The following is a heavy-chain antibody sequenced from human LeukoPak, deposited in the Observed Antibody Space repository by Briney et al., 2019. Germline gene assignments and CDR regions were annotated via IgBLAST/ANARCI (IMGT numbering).Heavy chain of an antibody. CDR1: GGSISSYY. V-gene: IGHV4-59*01. J-gene: IGHJ5*02. Sequence: SETLSLTCTVSGGSISSYYWSWIRQPPGKGLEWIGYIYYSGSTNYNPSLKSRVTISVDTSKNQFSLKLSSVTAADTAVYYCARVACGGDCYTYNWFDPWGQGTLVTVSS. D-gene: IGHD2-21*02. CDR2: IYYSGST. CDR3: ARVACGGDCYTYNWFDP.